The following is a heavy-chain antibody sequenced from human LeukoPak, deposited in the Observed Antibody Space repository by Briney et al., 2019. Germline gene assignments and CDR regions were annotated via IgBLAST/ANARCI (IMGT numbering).Heavy chain of an antibody. CDR3: STAIGLSARVAFGY. CDR1: GVPFSTYD. D-gene: IGHD6-6*01. CDR2: IHPDTGGA. J-gene: IGHJ4*02. Sequence: GASVTVSCTASGVPFSTYDMYWGRHAHGQGLGRMGWIHPDTGGAVHAQTFQSRLAMTWDNSMSTAYMDLAFLTSADTAAVYFSTAIGLSARVAFGYWGQGTLVTVSS. V-gene: IGHV1-8*01.